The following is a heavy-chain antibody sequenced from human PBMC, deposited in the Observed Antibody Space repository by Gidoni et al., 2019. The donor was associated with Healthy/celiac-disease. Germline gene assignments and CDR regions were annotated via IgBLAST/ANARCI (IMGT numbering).Heavy chain of an antibody. CDR2: ISSSSSYT. CDR3: ARGSRYCSGGSCYPDY. D-gene: IGHD2-15*01. Sequence: QVQLVESGCGLVKPGVSLRLCCAASGLTFSDYYMRWIRQAPGKGLEWVSYISSSSSYTNYADSVKGRCTIARDNAKNSLYLQMNSLRAEDTAVYYCARGSRYCSGGSCYPDYWGQGTLVTVSS. V-gene: IGHV3-11*05. CDR1: GLTFSDYY. J-gene: IGHJ4*02.